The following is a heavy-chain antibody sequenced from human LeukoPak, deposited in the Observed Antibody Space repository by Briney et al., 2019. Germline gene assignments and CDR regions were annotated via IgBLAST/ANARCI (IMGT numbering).Heavy chain of an antibody. J-gene: IGHJ4*02. CDR1: GFTFSSHA. V-gene: IGHV3-30-3*01. CDR2: ITDDGTNK. D-gene: IGHD3-22*01. Sequence: GRSLRLSCAASGFTFSSHAMHWVRQAPGQGLEWVAVITDDGTNKYYADSVKGRFTISRDSSKNTMYLQMNSLSAEDTALYYCARDYYDSSGYYPPPFDYWGQGTLVTVSS. CDR3: ARDYYDSSGYYPPPFDY.